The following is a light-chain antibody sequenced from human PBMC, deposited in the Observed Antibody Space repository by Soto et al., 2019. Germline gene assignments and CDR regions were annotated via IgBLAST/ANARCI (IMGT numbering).Light chain of an antibody. CDR2: NAS. V-gene: IGKV1-5*03. J-gene: IGKJ1*01. CDR3: QQYNTYWT. CDR1: QSISIW. Sequence: DIQMTQSPSTLSASVGDRVTIACRASQSISIWLAWYQQKPGKAPKLLIYNASSLQSGVPSRFSGSGSGTEFTLTISSLQHDDFATYYCQQYNTYWTFGQGTKVEIK.